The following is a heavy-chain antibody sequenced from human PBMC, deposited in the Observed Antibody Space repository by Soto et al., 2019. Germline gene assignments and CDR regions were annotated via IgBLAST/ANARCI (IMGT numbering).Heavy chain of an antibody. J-gene: IGHJ6*03. Sequence: ASVKVSCKASGGTFSSYAISWVRQAPGQGLEWMGGIIPVFGTANYAQKFQGRVTITADESTSTAYMELSSLRSEDTAVYYCAREFNYDILTGYYTPFGYYYMDVWGKGTTVTVSS. V-gene: IGHV1-69*13. CDR1: GGTFSSYA. CDR2: IIPVFGTA. CDR3: AREFNYDILTGYYTPFGYYYMDV. D-gene: IGHD3-9*01.